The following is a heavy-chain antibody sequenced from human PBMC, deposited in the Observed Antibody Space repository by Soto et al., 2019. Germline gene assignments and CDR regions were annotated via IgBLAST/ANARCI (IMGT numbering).Heavy chain of an antibody. CDR2: IIVDSGNT. Sequence: SVKVSCKASGFTFADSAVQWVRQARGQSLGWIGRIIVDSGNTKSAEKFTDRVSMTWDMSTSTASMELSSLTSDDTAVYYCARGDSTDCSNGVSSFFYNHDMDVWGQGTTVTVSS. V-gene: IGHV1-58*01. CDR3: ARGDSTDCSNGVSSFFYNHDMDV. J-gene: IGHJ6*02. D-gene: IGHD2-8*01. CDR1: GFTFADSA.